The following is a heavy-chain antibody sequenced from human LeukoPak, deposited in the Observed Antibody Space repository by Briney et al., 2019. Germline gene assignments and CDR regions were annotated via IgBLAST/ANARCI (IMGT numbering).Heavy chain of an antibody. CDR1: GGSISSYY. J-gene: IGHJ3*02. Sequence: SGTLSLTCTVSGGSISSYYWSWIRLPPGKGLEWIGYLSKSGNTNYSPSLKSRVTIFGDTSKNQFFLKLSSATAADTAVYYCARARYVNSFYAFDIWGQGTLVTVSS. CDR2: LSKSGNT. CDR3: ARARYVNSFYAFDI. D-gene: IGHD3-9*01. V-gene: IGHV4-59*01.